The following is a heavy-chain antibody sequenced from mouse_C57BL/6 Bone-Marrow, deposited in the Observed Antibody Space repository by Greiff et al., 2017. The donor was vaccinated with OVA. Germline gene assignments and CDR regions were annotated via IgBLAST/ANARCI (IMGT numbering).Heavy chain of an antibody. CDR1: GYTFTDYY. CDR2: INPYNGGT. Sequence: SGPVLVKPGASVKMSCKASGYTFTDYYMNWVKQSHGKSLEWIGVINPYNGGTSYNQKFKGKATLTVYKSSSTAYMELNSLTSEDSAVYYCAREGYYDLDYWGQGTTLTVSS. J-gene: IGHJ2*01. V-gene: IGHV1-19*01. CDR3: AREGYYDLDY. D-gene: IGHD2-4*01.